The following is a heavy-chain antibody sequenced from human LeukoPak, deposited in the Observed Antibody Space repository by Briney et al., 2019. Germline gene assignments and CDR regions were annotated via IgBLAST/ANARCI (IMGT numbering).Heavy chain of an antibody. CDR2: INPSGGYT. D-gene: IGHD1-26*01. V-gene: IGHV1-46*01. CDR1: GYTFTSYY. Sequence: ASVKDSCKASGYTFTSYYMHWVRQAPGQGLEWMGIINPSGGYTTYAQKFQGRVIMTTDTSSSTGYMELRSLRSDDTALYHCAREGGVDSGSSYKHWFDPWGQGTLVTVSS. J-gene: IGHJ5*02. CDR3: AREGGVDSGSSYKHWFDP.